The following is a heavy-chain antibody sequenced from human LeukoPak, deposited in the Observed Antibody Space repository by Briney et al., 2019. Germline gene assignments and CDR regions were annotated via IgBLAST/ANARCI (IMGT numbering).Heavy chain of an antibody. Sequence: TGGSLRLSCAASGFTFSSYAMSWVRQAPGKRLEWVSCISGSSGSTYYADSVKGRFTISRDNSKNTLYLQMNSLRAEDTAVYYCAKEGYSGRPHDAFDFWGQGTMVTVSS. CDR1: GFTFSSYA. CDR3: AKEGYSGRPHDAFDF. D-gene: IGHD1-26*01. J-gene: IGHJ3*01. V-gene: IGHV3-23*01. CDR2: ISGSSGST.